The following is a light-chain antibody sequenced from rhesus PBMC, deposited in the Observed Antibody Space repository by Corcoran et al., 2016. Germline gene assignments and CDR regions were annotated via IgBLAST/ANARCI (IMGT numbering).Light chain of an antibody. CDR1: QGISNW. CDR3: QQHNSNPPT. J-gene: IGKJ1*01. V-gene: IGKV1-33*02. Sequence: DIQMTQSPSSLSASVGDRVTITCQASQGISNWLAWYQQKPGKAPKLLIYAATSLQSGVPSRFSGSGSVTEITLTISSLQPEDFATYYCQQHNSNPPTFGQGTKVEIK. CDR2: AAT.